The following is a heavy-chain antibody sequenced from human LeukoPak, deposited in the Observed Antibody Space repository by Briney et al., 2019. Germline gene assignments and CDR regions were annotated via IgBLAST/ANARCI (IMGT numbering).Heavy chain of an antibody. J-gene: IGHJ4*02. CDR1: GYSFTSYW. V-gene: IGHV5-51*01. Sequence: PGESLKISCKGSGYSFTSYWIGWVRQMPGKGLEWMGIIYPDDSDTRYSPSFQGQVTISADKSITTAYLQWSNLKASDTAMYYCARQSRDGSKTRGYYFDHWGQGTLVTVSS. CDR3: ARQSRDGSKTRGYYFDH. CDR2: IYPDDSDT. D-gene: IGHD3-10*01.